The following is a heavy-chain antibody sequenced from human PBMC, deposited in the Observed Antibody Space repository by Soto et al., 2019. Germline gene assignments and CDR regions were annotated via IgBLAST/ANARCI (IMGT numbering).Heavy chain of an antibody. CDR1: GGTFSSYA. Sequence: SVKVSCKASGGTFSSYAISWVRQAPGQGLEWMGGIIPIFGTANYAQKFQGRVTITADESTSTAYMELSSLRSEDTAVYYCARGVGYYDFWSGPPPYPLQYGMDVWGQGTTVTVSS. CDR3: ARGVGYYDFWSGPPPYPLQYGMDV. V-gene: IGHV1-69*13. D-gene: IGHD3-3*01. J-gene: IGHJ6*02. CDR2: IIPIFGTA.